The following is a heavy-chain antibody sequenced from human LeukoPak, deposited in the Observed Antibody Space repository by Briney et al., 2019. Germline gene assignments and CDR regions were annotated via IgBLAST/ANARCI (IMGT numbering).Heavy chain of an antibody. CDR3: AAIRRPKYYDILTGYYSR. CDR1: GYTFTSYA. V-gene: IGHV7-4-1*02. Sequence: ASVKVSCKASGYTFTSYAMNWVRQAPGQGLEWMGWINTNTGNPTYAQGFTGRFVFSLDTSVSTAYLQISSLKAEDTAVYYCAAIRRPKYYDILTGYYSRWGQGTLVTVSS. J-gene: IGHJ4*02. CDR2: INTNTGNP. D-gene: IGHD3-9*01.